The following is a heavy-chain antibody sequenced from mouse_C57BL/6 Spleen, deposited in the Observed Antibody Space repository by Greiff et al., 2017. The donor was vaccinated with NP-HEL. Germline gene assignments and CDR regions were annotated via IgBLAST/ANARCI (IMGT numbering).Heavy chain of an antibody. Sequence: QVQLQQPGAELVKPGASVKMSCKASGYTFTSSWITWVKQRPGQGLEWIGDIYPGSGSTNYNEKFKSQATLTVDTSSTTAYMQLSSLTSEDSAVYYCARGEDYGSGDYWGQGTTLTVSS. D-gene: IGHD1-1*01. J-gene: IGHJ2*01. CDR2: IYPGSGST. CDR1: GYTFTSSW. V-gene: IGHV1-55*01. CDR3: ARGEDYGSGDY.